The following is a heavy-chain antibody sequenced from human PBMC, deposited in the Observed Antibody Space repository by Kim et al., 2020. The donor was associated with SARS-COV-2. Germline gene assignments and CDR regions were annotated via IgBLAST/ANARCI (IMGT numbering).Heavy chain of an antibody. D-gene: IGHD3-22*01. V-gene: IGHV3-23*01. CDR1: GFTFSSYA. Sequence: GGSLRLSCAASGFTFSSYAMSWVRQAPGKGLEWVSAISGSGGSTYYADSVKGRFTISRDNSKNTLYLQMNSLRAQDTAVYYCAKEGYYYDSSGYYYGVYCFDYWGQGTLVTVSS. CDR2: ISGSGGST. J-gene: IGHJ4*02. CDR3: AKEGYYYDSSGYYYGVYCFDY.